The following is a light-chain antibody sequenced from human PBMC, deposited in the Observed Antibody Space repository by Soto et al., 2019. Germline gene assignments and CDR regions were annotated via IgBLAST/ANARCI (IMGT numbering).Light chain of an antibody. V-gene: IGLV2-8*01. CDR2: EVT. CDR3: SSYTGSNNLG. Sequence: QSALTQPPSASGSPGQSVTSSCTGSNSDIGGYDFVSWYQQHPGKAPKLMIYEVTKRPSGVPDRFSGSKSGNTASLTVSGLQAEDEADYYCSSYTGSNNLGFGGGTKLTVL. CDR1: NSDIGGYDF. J-gene: IGLJ2*01.